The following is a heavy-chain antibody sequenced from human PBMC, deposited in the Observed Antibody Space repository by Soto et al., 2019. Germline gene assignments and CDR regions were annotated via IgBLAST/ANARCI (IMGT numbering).Heavy chain of an antibody. D-gene: IGHD5-18*01. Sequence: PSETLSLTCTVSGGSTSSGGFYWSWIRQHPGKGLEWIGYIYYSGISYYNPSLKSRVSISLDTSRNQFSMTLNSVTAADTAVYYCARNGYTYGMDVWGQGATVT. CDR2: IYYSGIS. CDR3: ARNGYTYGMDV. V-gene: IGHV4-31*03. CDR1: GGSTSSGGFY. J-gene: IGHJ6*02.